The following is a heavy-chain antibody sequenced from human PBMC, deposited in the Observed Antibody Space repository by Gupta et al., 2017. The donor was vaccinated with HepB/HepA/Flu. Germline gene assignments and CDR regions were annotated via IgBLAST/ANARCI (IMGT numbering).Heavy chain of an antibody. CDR2: IGSGGDT. V-gene: IGHV3-13*01. CDR1: GFTXXXYA. Sequence: EVHLVESGGGLVRPGGSLRLSCATXGFTXXXYAIHWVRQGKGKGLEWVSAIGSGGDTYSPDSVKGRFTISRENAKDSSYLQMDNLKFGDTAVYYCARDGRGGGYDFWGRGILVNVSS. CDR3: ARDGRGGGYDF. D-gene: IGHD2-15*01. J-gene: IGHJ4*02.